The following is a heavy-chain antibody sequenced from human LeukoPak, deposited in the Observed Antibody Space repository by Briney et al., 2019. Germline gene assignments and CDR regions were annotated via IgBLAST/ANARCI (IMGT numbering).Heavy chain of an antibody. J-gene: IGHJ3*02. V-gene: IGHV1-18*01. D-gene: IGHD1-26*01. CDR1: GYTFTSYG. Sequence: ASVKVSCKASGYTFTSYGIRWVRQAPGQGLEWMGWISAYNGNTKYAQKLQGRVNMTTDTSTSTDYMELRSLRPDDTAVYYCARNSGSYYYAFDIWGQGTMVTVSS. CDR3: ARNSGSYYYAFDI. CDR2: ISAYNGNT.